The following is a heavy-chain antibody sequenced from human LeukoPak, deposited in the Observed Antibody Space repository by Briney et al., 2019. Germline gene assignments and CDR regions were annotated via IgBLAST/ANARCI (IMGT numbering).Heavy chain of an antibody. Sequence: GGSLRLSCVASGFTVSSNYMSWVRQAPGKGLEWVSVIYSGGSTYYADSVKGRFTISRDNSKNTLYLQMNSLRAEDTAVYYCASGSGSYRTPYDYMDVWGTGTTVTVSS. J-gene: IGHJ6*03. V-gene: IGHV3-53*01. CDR2: IYSGGST. CDR3: ASGSGSYRTPYDYMDV. D-gene: IGHD3-10*01. CDR1: GFTVSSNY.